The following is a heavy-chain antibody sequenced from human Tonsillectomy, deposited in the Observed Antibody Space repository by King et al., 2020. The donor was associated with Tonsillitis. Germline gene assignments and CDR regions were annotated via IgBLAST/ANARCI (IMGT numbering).Heavy chain of an antibody. CDR2: ISYHGSYK. J-gene: IGHJ3*02. V-gene: IGHV3-30*01. CDR3: AREAGYYDSSGYYIDAFDI. CDR1: EFTFSNYS. Sequence: VQLVESGGGVVQPGRSLRLSCAASEFTFSNYSMHWVRQAPGKGLEWVAVISYHGSYKYYADSVKGRFTISRDNSKNTLNLQMNNLRAEDTAVYHCAREAGYYDSSGYYIDAFDIWGQGTMVTVSS. D-gene: IGHD3-22*01.